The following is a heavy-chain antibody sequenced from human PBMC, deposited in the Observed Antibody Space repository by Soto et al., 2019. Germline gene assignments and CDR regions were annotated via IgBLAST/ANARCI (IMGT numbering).Heavy chain of an antibody. CDR1: GYTFTTYG. CDR3: VREGSAPYYYYGMDV. V-gene: IGHV1-18*01. D-gene: IGHD6-19*01. CDR2: INGYNGNT. J-gene: IGHJ6*02. Sequence: QVQLEQSGAEVKKPGDSMKVSCKASGYTFTTYGISWVRQAPGQGLEWMGWINGYNGNTDYPQKLQGRVTMTTDTSTSTAYMELRSLRSDDTAVYYCVREGSAPYYYYGMDVWGQGTTVTVSS.